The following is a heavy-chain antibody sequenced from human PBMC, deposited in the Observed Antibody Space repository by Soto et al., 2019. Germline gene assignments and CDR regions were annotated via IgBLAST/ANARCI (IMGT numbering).Heavy chain of an antibody. CDR3: ARLRCSGGSCYHFDY. Sequence: GESLKISCKGSGYSFTSYWISWVRQMPGKGLEWMGRIDPSDSYTNYSPSFQGHVTISADKSISTAYLQWSSLKASDTAMYYCARLRCSGGSCYHFDYWGQGTLVTVSS. CDR1: GYSFTSYW. V-gene: IGHV5-10-1*01. CDR2: IDPSDSYT. J-gene: IGHJ4*02. D-gene: IGHD2-15*01.